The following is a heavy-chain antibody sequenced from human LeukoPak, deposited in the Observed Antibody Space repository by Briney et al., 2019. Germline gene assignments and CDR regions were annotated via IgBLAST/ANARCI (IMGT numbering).Heavy chain of an antibody. V-gene: IGHV3-9*01. CDR3: AKGKTGTTPPYFDY. CDR2: ISWNSGSI. D-gene: IGHD1-7*01. Sequence: PGRSLRLSCAASGFTFDDYAMHWVRQAPGKGLEWVSGISWNSGSIGYADSVKGRFTISRDNVKNSLYLQMNSLRAEDTALYYCAKGKTGTTPPYFDYWGQGTLVTVSS. CDR1: GFTFDDYA. J-gene: IGHJ4*02.